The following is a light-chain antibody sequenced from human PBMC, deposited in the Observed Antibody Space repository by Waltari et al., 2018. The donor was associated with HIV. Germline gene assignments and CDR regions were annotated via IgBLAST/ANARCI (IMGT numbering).Light chain of an antibody. CDR2: STS. Sequence: DIQLTQSPSFLSASVGDRVTITCRASQGINHFLAWYQQKPGKAPKLLIYSTSTLYSGVPSRFSGSGSGTEFTLTISSLQPEYFATYYCQQVNRSPLTFGGGTKVESK. J-gene: IGKJ4*01. V-gene: IGKV1-9*01. CDR1: QGINHF. CDR3: QQVNRSPLT.